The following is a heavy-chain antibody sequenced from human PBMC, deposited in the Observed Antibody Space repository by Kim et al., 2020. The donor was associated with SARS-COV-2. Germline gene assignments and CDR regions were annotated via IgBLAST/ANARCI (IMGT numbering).Heavy chain of an antibody. D-gene: IGHD4-17*01. CDR1: GGSISSYY. J-gene: IGHJ3*02. CDR3: ARVARIGYGDYVRMAFDI. Sequence: SETLSLTCTVSGGSISSYYWSWIRQPPGKGLEWIGYIYYSGSTNYNPSLKSRVTISVDTSKNQFSLKLSSVTGADTAVYYCARVARIGYGDYVRMAFDIWGQGTMVTVSS. V-gene: IGHV4-59*13. CDR2: IYYSGST.